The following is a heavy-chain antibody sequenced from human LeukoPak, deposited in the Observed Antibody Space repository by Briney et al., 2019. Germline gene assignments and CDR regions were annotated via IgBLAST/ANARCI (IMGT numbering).Heavy chain of an antibody. CDR3: ARSAIAGELYNWFDP. CDR2: ISSSSSYT. D-gene: IGHD7-27*01. CDR1: GFTFSGSA. J-gene: IGHJ5*02. V-gene: IGHV3-21*05. Sequence: GGSLRLSCAASGFTFSGSAMHWVRQAPGKGLEWVSYISSSSSYTNYADSVKGRFTISRDNAKNSLYLQMNSLRAEDTAVYYCARSAIAGELYNWFDPWGQGTLVTVSS.